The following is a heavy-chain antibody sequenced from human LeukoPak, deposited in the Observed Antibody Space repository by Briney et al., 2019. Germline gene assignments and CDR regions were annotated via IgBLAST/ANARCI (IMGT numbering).Heavy chain of an antibody. V-gene: IGHV4-30-4*01. CDR1: GGSISSGDYY. D-gene: IGHD2-2*01. Sequence: SETLSLTCTVSGGSISSGDYYWRWIRQPPGKGLEWIEYIYYSGSTYYNTSLKSRVTISVDTSKNQFSLKLSSVTAADTAVYYCARVVPAAKGDAFDIWGQGTMVTVSS. CDR3: ARVVPAAKGDAFDI. CDR2: IYYSGST. J-gene: IGHJ3*02.